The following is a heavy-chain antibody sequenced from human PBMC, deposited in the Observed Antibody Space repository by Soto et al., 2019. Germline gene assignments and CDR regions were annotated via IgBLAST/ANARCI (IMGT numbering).Heavy chain of an antibody. J-gene: IGHJ5*02. CDR1: GGSISSGGYY. CDR3: ARSVDP. Sequence: PSEALSLTCTVSGGSISSGGYYWSLIRQHPGKGLEWIGYIFYSGTTYYNPSLKSRVTISVDTSKNQFSLKLSSVTAADTAVYYCARSVDPWGQGTLVTVSS. CDR2: IFYSGTT. V-gene: IGHV4-31*03.